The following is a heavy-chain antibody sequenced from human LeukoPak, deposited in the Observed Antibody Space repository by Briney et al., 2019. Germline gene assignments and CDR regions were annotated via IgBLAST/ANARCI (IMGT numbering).Heavy chain of an antibody. D-gene: IGHD6-13*01. CDR3: GRGGKVEQLVLAR. Sequence: GGSLRLSCAASGFTFSTYSGNWIRQAPGKGLEWVSSISDDSNYIFYADSVKGRFTISRDNAKNTLYLQMNSLRAEDTAVYYCGRGGKVEQLVLARWGQGSLVTVSS. CDR2: ISDDSNYI. J-gene: IGHJ4*02. CDR1: GFTFSTYS. V-gene: IGHV3-21*01.